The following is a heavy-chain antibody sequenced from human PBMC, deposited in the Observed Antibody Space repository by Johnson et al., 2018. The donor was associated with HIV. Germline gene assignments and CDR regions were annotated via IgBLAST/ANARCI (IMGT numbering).Heavy chain of an antibody. Sequence: EVQLVESGGGLVKPGGSLRLSCAASGFTFGHAWMSWVRQAPGKGLEWVGRIKSKTDGGTTDYAAPVNGRFIISRDDSKNTLYLQMNSLNSEDTAVYYCTTDSYSTPPRIAFDIWGQGTMVTVSS. CDR1: GFTFGHAW. CDR2: IKSKTDGGTT. V-gene: IGHV3-15*01. J-gene: IGHJ3*02. D-gene: IGHD6-13*01. CDR3: TTDSYSTPPRIAFDI.